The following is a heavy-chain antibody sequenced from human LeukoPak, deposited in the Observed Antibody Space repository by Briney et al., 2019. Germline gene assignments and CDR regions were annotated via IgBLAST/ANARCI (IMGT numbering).Heavy chain of an antibody. J-gene: IGHJ6*02. CDR1: GGSINSGGHY. CDR3: ARDRGYGMDV. Sequence: PSETLSLTCTVSGGSINSGGHYCNWIRQHPGKGLEWIGYIYYSGSTYYNPSLKSRLTISVDTSKKQFSLKLSSVTAAGTAVYYCARDRGYGMDVWGQGTTVTVSS. V-gene: IGHV4-31*03. CDR2: IYYSGST.